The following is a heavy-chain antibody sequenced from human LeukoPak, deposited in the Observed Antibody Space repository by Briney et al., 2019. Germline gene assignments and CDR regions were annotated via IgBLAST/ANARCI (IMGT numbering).Heavy chain of an antibody. Sequence: GGSLRLSCAASGFTFSSYSMNWVRQAPGKGLEWVSFIIGGSSYIYYADSVKGRFTISRDNAKNSLYLQMNNLRAEDTAVYYCARDFLRFGELLGEDWFDPWGQGTLVTVS. CDR3: ARDFLRFGELLGEDWFDP. CDR1: GFTFSSYS. J-gene: IGHJ5*02. V-gene: IGHV3-21*01. CDR2: IIGGSSYI. D-gene: IGHD3-10*01.